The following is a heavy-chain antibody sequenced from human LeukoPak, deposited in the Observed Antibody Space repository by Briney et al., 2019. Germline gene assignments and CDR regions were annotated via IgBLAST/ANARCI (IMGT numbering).Heavy chain of an antibody. CDR1: GGTFSSYA. CDR3: ARERYSSSSGFDP. Sequence: SVKVSCRASGGTFSSYAISWVRQAPGQGLEWMGRIIPILGIANYAQKFQGRVTITADKSTSTAYMELSSLRSEDTAVYYCARERYSSSSGFDPWGQGTLVTVSS. CDR2: IIPILGIA. D-gene: IGHD6-6*01. V-gene: IGHV1-69*04. J-gene: IGHJ5*02.